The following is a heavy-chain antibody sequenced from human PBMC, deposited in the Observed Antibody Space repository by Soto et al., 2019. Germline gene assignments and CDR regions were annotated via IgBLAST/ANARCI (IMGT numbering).Heavy chain of an antibody. CDR3: AKPSDSSGYLPYYYGMDV. V-gene: IGHV3-23*01. D-gene: IGHD3-22*01. Sequence: GGSLKLSCAASGFTFSTNAMSWVRQAPGKGLEWVSAISGSGGSKYYADSLKGRFTISRDNSKNTLYLQMNSLRAEDTAVYYCAKPSDSSGYLPYYYGMDVWGQGTTVTVSS. CDR2: ISGSGGSK. CDR1: GFTFSTNA. J-gene: IGHJ6*02.